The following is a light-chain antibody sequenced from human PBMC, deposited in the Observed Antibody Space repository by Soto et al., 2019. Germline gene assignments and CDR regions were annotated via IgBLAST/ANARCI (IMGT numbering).Light chain of an antibody. Sequence: EIMLTQSPGTLSLTPGERATLSCRASQSVSNNYLAWYQQKPGQAPRLLIYGASNRATGIPDRFSGSGSGTDFTLTISRLEPGDFAVYYCQQYGSSGTFGQGTKVDIK. J-gene: IGKJ1*01. CDR1: QSVSNNY. CDR2: GAS. V-gene: IGKV3-20*01. CDR3: QQYGSSGT.